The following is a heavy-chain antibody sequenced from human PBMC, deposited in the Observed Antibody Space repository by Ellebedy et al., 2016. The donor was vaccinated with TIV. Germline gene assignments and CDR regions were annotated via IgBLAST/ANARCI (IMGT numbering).Heavy chain of an antibody. CDR3: ARAGGSYSMDF. Sequence: GESLKISCAASGFTFSGYWLHWVRQVPGKGLVWVSRINTDGSIISYADSVKGRFTVSSDNARNTLYLQLNSLRAEDTAVYHCARAGGSYSMDFWGQGTLVTVSS. CDR2: INTDGSII. J-gene: IGHJ4*02. V-gene: IGHV3-74*01. D-gene: IGHD1-26*01. CDR1: GFTFSGYW.